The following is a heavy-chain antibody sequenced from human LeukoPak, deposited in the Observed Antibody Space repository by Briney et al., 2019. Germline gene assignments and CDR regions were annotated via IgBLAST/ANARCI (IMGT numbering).Heavy chain of an antibody. CDR3: AREGGSGSYYGNWFDP. Sequence: PSETLSLTCTVSGGSISSYYWSWIRQPPGKGLEWIGYIYYSGSTNYNPSLKSRVTISVDTSKNQFSLKLSSVTAADTAVYYCAREGGSGSYYGNWFDPWGQGTLATVSS. CDR2: IYYSGST. V-gene: IGHV4-59*01. CDR1: GGSISSYY. D-gene: IGHD3-10*01. J-gene: IGHJ5*02.